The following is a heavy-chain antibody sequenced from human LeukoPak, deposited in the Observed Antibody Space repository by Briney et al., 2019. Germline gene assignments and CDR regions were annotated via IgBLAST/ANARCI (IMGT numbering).Heavy chain of an antibody. Sequence: PSETLSLTCAVYGGSFSGYYWSWIRQPPGKGLEWIGEINHSGSTNYNPSLKSRVTISVDTSKNQFSLKLSSVTAADTAVYYCARGGNYYDSVYYYYMDVWGKGTTVTVSS. J-gene: IGHJ6*03. CDR1: GGSFSGYY. CDR3: ARGGNYYDSVYYYYMDV. V-gene: IGHV4-34*01. CDR2: INHSGST. D-gene: IGHD3-22*01.